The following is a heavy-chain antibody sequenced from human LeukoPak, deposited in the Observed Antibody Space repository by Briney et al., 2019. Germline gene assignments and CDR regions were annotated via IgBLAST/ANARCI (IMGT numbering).Heavy chain of an antibody. CDR3: ARDCSSGCSWWVSYYYGMDV. D-gene: IGHD6-19*01. Sequence: ASVKVSCKASGGTFSSYGISWVRQAPGQGLEWMGWISAYNGNTNYAQKLQGRVTMTTDTSTSTAYMELRSLRSDDTAVYYCARDCSSGCSWWVSYYYGMDVWGQGTTVTVSS. CDR1: GGTFSSYG. J-gene: IGHJ6*02. CDR2: ISAYNGNT. V-gene: IGHV1-18*01.